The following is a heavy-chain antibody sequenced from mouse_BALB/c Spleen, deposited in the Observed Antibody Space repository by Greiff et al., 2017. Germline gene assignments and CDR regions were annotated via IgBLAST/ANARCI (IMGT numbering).Heavy chain of an antibody. V-gene: IGHV1-7*01. CDR1: GYTFTSYW. CDR2: INPSTGYT. J-gene: IGHJ4*01. D-gene: IGHD2-1*01. CDR3: ARVRGNYDDYYAMDY. Sequence: QVQLQQSGAELAKPGASVKMSCKASGYTFTSYWMHWVKQRPGQGLEWIGYINPSTGYTEYNQKFKDKAILTVDKSSSTAYMQLCSLTSEDSAVYYCARVRGNYDDYYAMDYWGQGTSVTVSS.